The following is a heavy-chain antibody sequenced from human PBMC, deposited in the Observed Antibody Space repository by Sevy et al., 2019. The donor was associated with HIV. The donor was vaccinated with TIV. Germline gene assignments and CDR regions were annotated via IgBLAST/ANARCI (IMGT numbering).Heavy chain of an antibody. V-gene: IGHV1-18*04. CDR3: ARNLRIPAAAALLVPDFRRYGMDV. J-gene: IGHJ6*02. CDR2: ISAYNGNT. CDR1: GYTFTSYG. Sequence: ASVKVSCKASGYTFTSYGISWVRQAPGQGLEWMGWISAYNGNTNYAQKLQGRVTMTTDTSTSTAYMELRSLRSDDTDWYYCARNLRIPAAAALLVPDFRRYGMDVWGQGTTVTVSS. D-gene: IGHD3-3*01.